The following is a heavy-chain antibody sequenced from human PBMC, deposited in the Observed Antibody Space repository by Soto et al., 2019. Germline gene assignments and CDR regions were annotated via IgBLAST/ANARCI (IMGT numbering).Heavy chain of an antibody. CDR1: GFSLSTSGVG. V-gene: IGHV2-5*01. Sequence: GSGPTLVNPTQTLTLTCTFSGFSLSTSGVGVGWIRQPPGKALEWLALIYWNDDKRYSPSLKSRLTITKDTSKNQVVLTMTNMDPVDTATYYCAHRRGGYSSSWYGPFDPWGQGTLVTAPQ. CDR3: AHRRGGYSSSWYGPFDP. CDR2: IYWNDDK. D-gene: IGHD6-13*01. J-gene: IGHJ5*02.